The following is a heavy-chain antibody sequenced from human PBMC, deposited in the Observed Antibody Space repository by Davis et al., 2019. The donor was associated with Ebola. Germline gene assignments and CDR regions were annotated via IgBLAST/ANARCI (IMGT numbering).Heavy chain of an antibody. Sequence: AASLKVSCKASGYTFTSYTMNWVRQAPGQGLEWMGWINTNTGNPTYAQGFTGRFVFSLDTSVSTAYLQISSLKAEDTAVYYCARPMVRGAYYYYYGMDVWGQGTTVTVSS. V-gene: IGHV7-4-1*02. D-gene: IGHD3-10*01. CDR2: INTNTGNP. J-gene: IGHJ6*02. CDR1: GYTFTSYT. CDR3: ARPMVRGAYYYYYGMDV.